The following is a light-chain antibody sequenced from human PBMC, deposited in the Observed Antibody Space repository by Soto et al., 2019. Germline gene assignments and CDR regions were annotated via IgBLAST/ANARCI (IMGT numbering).Light chain of an antibody. CDR2: LNSDGSH. J-gene: IGLJ2*01. CDR1: SGHSSYA. Sequence: QPVLTQSPSASASLGASVKLTCTLSSGHSSYAIAWHQQQPEKGPRYLMKLNSDGSHSKGDGIPDRFSGSSSGAERYLTISSLQSEAEADYYCQTWGTGPLVFGGGTKLTVL. CDR3: QTWGTGPLV. V-gene: IGLV4-69*01.